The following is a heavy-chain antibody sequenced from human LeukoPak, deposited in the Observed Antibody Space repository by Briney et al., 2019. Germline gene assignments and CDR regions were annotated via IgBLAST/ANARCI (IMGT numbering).Heavy chain of an antibody. Sequence: GGSLRLSCAASGSTFSNVWMTWVRQAPGKGLEWVGRIKRKTEGESTDYAAPVKGRFTISRDDSKNTLYLQMNSLRTEDTAVYYCTTSEYLHAFDIWGRGTMVTVSS. J-gene: IGHJ3*02. CDR3: TTSEYLHAFDI. V-gene: IGHV3-15*01. CDR1: GSTFSNVW. D-gene: IGHD6-6*01. CDR2: IKRKTEGEST.